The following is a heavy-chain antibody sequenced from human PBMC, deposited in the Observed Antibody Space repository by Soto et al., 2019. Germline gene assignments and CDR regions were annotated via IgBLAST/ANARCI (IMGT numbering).Heavy chain of an antibody. D-gene: IGHD3-22*01. CDR2: IYPGDSDT. CDR1: GYSFTSYW. V-gene: IGHV5-51*01. CDR3: ARLTYYYDSSGKNYGMDV. J-gene: IGHJ6*02. Sequence: GESLKISCKGSGYSFTSYWIGWVRQMPGKGLEWMGIIYPGDSDTRYSPSFQGRVTISADKSISTAYLQWSSLKASDTAMYYCARLTYYYDSSGKNYGMDVWGQGTTVTVSS.